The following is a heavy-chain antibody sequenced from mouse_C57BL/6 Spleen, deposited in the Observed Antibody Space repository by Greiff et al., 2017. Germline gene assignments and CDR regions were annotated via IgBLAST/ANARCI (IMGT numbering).Heavy chain of an antibody. CDR1: GYAFSSSW. D-gene: IGHD1-1*01. CDR2: IYPGDGDT. Sequence: LVESGPELVKPGASVKISCKASGYAFSSSWMNWVKQRPGKGLEWIGRIYPGDGDTNYNGKFKGKATLTADKSSSTAYMQLSSLTSEDSAVYFCASIPPITTVVAYYFDYWGQGTTLTVSS. J-gene: IGHJ2*01. V-gene: IGHV1-82*01. CDR3: ASIPPITTVVAYYFDY.